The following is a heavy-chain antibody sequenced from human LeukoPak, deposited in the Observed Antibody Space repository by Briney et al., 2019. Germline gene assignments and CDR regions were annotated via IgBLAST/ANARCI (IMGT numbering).Heavy chain of an antibody. Sequence: SETLSLTCTVSRGSISSGSYYWSWIRQPAGKGLEWIGRIYTSGSTNYNPSLKGRVTISVDTSKNQFSLNLSSVTAADTAVYYCASGHFGDTAMGGGPFDYWGQGTLVTVSS. CDR3: ASGHFGDTAMGGGPFDY. J-gene: IGHJ4*02. CDR2: IYTSGST. D-gene: IGHD5-18*01. CDR1: RGSISSGSYY. V-gene: IGHV4-61*02.